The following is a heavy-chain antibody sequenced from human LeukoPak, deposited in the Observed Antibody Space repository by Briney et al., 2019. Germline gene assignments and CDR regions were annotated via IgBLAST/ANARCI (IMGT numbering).Heavy chain of an antibody. CDR2: ISYDGSNK. J-gene: IGHJ6*03. Sequence: PGGSLRLSCAASGFTFSSYAMHWVRQAPGKGLEWVAVISYDGSNKYYADSVKGRFTISRDNSKNTLYLQINSLRAEDTAVYYCAKEQGGYSSGWAKALRYYYYMDVWGKGTTVTVSS. V-gene: IGHV3-30*04. D-gene: IGHD6-19*01. CDR1: GFTFSSYA. CDR3: AKEQGGYSSGWAKALRYYYYMDV.